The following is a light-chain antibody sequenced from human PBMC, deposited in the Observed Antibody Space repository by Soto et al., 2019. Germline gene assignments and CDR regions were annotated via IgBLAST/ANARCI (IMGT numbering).Light chain of an antibody. CDR3: QQYNTYPLT. CDR1: QGISTW. CDR2: KAS. V-gene: IGKV1-5*03. J-gene: IGKJ4*01. Sequence: DIQMTQSPSTLSASVGDRVTITCRVSQGISTWLAWYQQKPGKAPKLLIYKASSLEGGVPSRFSGSGSGTEFNITVSSLQPDDFATYYCQQYNTYPLTFGGGTTVEIK.